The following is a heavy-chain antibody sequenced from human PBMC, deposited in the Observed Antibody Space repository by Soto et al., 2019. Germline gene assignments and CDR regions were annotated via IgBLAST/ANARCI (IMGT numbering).Heavy chain of an antibody. J-gene: IGHJ4*02. V-gene: IGHV3-30-3*01. D-gene: IGHD3-22*01. CDR1: GFTFSSYA. Sequence: QVQLVESGGGVVQPGRSLRLSCAASGFTFSSYAMHWVRQAPGKGLEWVAVISYDGSNKYYADSVKGRFTISRDTSKNTVYLQMNSLRAEDMAVYYCAREGVDSSGDEYYFDYWGQGTLVTVSS. CDR2: ISYDGSNK. CDR3: AREGVDSSGDEYYFDY.